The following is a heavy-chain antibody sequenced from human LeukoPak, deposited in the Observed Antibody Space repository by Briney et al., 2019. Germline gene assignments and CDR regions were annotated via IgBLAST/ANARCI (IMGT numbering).Heavy chain of an antibody. D-gene: IGHD3-22*01. CDR2: SGGST. J-gene: IGHJ4*02. V-gene: IGHV1-46*01. Sequence: SGGSTSYAQKFQGRVTMTRDTSTSTVYMELSSLRSEDTAVYYCARSDPYYYDSSGYFPFDYWGQGTLVTVSS. CDR3: ARSDPYYYDSSGYFPFDY.